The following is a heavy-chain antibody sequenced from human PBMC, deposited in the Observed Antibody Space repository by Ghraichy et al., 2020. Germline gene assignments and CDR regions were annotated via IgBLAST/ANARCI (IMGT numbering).Heavy chain of an antibody. D-gene: IGHD1-26*01. Sequence: GESLNISCAASGFTFSSYAMSWVRQAPGKGLEWVSAISGSGGSTYYADSVKGRFTISRDNSKNTLYLQMNSLRAEDTAVYYCAKDRGVGATPIDYWGQGTLVTVSS. CDR1: GFTFSSYA. V-gene: IGHV3-23*01. CDR3: AKDRGVGATPIDY. J-gene: IGHJ4*02. CDR2: ISGSGGST.